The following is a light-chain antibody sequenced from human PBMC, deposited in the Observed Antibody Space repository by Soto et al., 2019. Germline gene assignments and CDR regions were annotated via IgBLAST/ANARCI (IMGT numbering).Light chain of an antibody. Sequence: QSVLTQPPSVSGAPGQRVTISCTGSSSNIGAGYDVHWYQQLPGTAPKLLIHGNSNRPSGVPDRFSGSNSGTAASLAITGLQAEDEADYYCQSYDSSLSVVFGGGTKLTVL. CDR2: GNS. V-gene: IGLV1-40*01. J-gene: IGLJ2*01. CDR1: SSNIGAGYD. CDR3: QSYDSSLSVV.